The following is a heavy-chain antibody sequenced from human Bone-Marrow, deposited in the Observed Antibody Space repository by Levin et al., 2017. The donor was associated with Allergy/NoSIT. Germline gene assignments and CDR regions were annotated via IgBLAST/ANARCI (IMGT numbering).Heavy chain of an antibody. CDR1: GFTFSSYA. Sequence: SCAASGFTFSSYAMSWVRQAPGKGLEWVSAINKNGGRTFYADSVNGRFTISRDNSKNTLSLQMHNLRAEDTAVYYCANELDDDALDIWGQGTMVTVSS. D-gene: IGHD1-1*01. CDR3: ANELDDDALDI. V-gene: IGHV3-23*01. J-gene: IGHJ3*02. CDR2: INKNGGRT.